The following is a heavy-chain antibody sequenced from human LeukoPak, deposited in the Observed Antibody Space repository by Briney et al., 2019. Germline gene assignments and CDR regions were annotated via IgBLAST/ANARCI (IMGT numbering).Heavy chain of an antibody. J-gene: IGHJ4*02. CDR1: GFNFSTYW. Sequence: SGGSLRLSCAASGFNFSTYWMSWVRQAPGKGLEWVANIKQDESEKYYVDSVKGRFTISRDNTKNSLYLQMNSLRVEDTAVYYCASGRQLGRWGQGTLVTVSS. CDR3: ASGRQLGR. CDR2: IKQDESEK. D-gene: IGHD6-13*01. V-gene: IGHV3-7*03.